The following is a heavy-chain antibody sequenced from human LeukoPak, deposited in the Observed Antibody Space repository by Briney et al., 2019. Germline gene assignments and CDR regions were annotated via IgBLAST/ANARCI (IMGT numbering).Heavy chain of an antibody. D-gene: IGHD5-18*01. J-gene: IGHJ4*02. V-gene: IGHV4-39*07. CDR2: IYYSGST. CDR1: GGSISSSSYY. CDR3: ARDRGGYTYSHDY. Sequence: SETLSLTCTVSGGSISSSSYYWGWIRQPPGKGLEWIGSIYYSGSTYYNPSLKSRVTISVDTSKNQFSLKLNFVTAADTAVYYCARDRGGYTYSHDYWGQRTLVTVSS.